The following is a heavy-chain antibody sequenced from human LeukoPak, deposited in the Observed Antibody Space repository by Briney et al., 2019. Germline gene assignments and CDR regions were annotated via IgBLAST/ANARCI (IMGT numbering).Heavy chain of an antibody. CDR2: ISSSGSTI. CDR3: ARELGVGVIGDAFDM. Sequence: PGGSLRLSCAASGFTFSDYYMSWIRQAPGKGLEWVSYISSSGSTIYYADSVKGRFTISRDNAKNTLSLQMDSLGTEDTAVYYCARELGVGVIGDAFDMWGQGTMVTVSS. D-gene: IGHD3-22*01. J-gene: IGHJ3*02. CDR1: GFTFSDYY. V-gene: IGHV3-11*04.